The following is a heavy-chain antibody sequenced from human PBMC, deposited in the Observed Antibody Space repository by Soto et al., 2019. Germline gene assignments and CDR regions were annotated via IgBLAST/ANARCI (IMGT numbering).Heavy chain of an antibody. CDR3: ARTIGDSSGYYLHYFDY. Sequence: SGPTLVNPTQALTLTCAFSGFSLSTSGMRVSRIRQPPGKALEWLARIDWDDDKFYSTSLKTRLTISKDTSKNQVVLTMTNMDPVDTATYYCARTIGDSSGYYLHYFDYWGQGTLVTVSS. J-gene: IGHJ4*02. D-gene: IGHD3-22*01. CDR2: IDWDDDK. V-gene: IGHV2-70*04. CDR1: GFSLSTSGMR.